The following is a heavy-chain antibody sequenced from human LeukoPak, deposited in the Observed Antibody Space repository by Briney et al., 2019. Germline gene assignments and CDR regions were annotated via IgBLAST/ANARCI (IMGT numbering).Heavy chain of an antibody. CDR2: IGTAGDT. Sequence: GGSLRLSCAASGFTFSSYDMHWVRQATGKGLEWVSAIGTAGDTYYPDSVKGRFTISRENAKNSLYLQMNSLRAGDTAVYYCARGAYSSSWYEDNYFVYWGQGTLVTVSS. CDR1: GFTFSSYD. V-gene: IGHV3-13*01. J-gene: IGHJ4*02. D-gene: IGHD6-13*01. CDR3: ARGAYSSSWYEDNYFVY.